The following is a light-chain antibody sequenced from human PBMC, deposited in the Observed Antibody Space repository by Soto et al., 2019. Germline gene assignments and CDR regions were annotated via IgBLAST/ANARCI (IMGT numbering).Light chain of an antibody. CDR2: DAS. V-gene: IGKV1-5*01. Sequence: DIQMTQSPSTLSASVGDRVTITCRASQSVSTWLAWYQQKPGKAPKLLIYDASSLESGVPSRFSGSASGTEFTLTISSLQPDDFETYYCQQYSSYSHTFGQGTKVDIK. J-gene: IGKJ2*01. CDR3: QQYSSYSHT. CDR1: QSVSTW.